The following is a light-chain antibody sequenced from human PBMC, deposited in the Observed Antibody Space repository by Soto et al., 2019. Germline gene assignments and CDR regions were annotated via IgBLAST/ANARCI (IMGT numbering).Light chain of an antibody. CDR2: EVI. J-gene: IGLJ6*01. V-gene: IGLV2-14*03. Sequence: QSALTHPASVSGSPGQAITVSCSGTSSDIGAHNFVSWYQQHPGKAPKLIIYEVINRPSGVSDRFSGSKSGNTASLTISGLQSEEEADYYCNSYTTSNTFVLGSGTKVTVL. CDR3: NSYTTSNTFV. CDR1: SSDIGAHNF.